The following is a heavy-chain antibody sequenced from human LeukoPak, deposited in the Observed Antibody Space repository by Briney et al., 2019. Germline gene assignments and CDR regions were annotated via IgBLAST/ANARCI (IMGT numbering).Heavy chain of an antibody. Sequence: SETLSLTCGVSGGSISSSNWWSWVRQPPGKGLEWIGEIYHSGSTNYNPSLKSRVTIPVDKSKNQFSLKLSSVTAADTAVYYCASLRGYDYSSMGYDYWGQGTLVTVSS. CDR1: GGSISSSNW. V-gene: IGHV4-4*02. J-gene: IGHJ4*02. CDR3: ASLRGYDYSSMGYDY. D-gene: IGHD5-12*01. CDR2: IYHSGST.